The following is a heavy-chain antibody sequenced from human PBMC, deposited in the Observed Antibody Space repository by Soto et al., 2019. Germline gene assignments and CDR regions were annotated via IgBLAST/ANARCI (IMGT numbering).Heavy chain of an antibody. CDR1: GFTFSSYA. Sequence: EVQLLESGGGLVQPGGSLRLSCAASGFTFSSYAMSWVRQAPGTGLEWVSAISGSGGSTYYADSVKGRFTISRDNSKNKLYLQKNSLRGEDTAVYYCAKGAFIVVAVAATNWFDPWGQGTLVTVSS. D-gene: IGHD2-15*01. J-gene: IGHJ5*02. CDR2: ISGSGGST. V-gene: IGHV3-23*01. CDR3: AKGAFIVVAVAATNWFDP.